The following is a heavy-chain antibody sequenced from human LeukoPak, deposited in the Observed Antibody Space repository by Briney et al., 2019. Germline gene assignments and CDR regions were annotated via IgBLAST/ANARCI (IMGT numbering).Heavy chain of an antibody. CDR1: GYTFTSSA. D-gene: IGHD6-13*01. J-gene: IGHJ4*02. V-gene: IGHV1-58*01. CDR3: AADWKNSSPTW. CDR2: IVVGSGNT. Sequence: SVKVSCKASGYTFTSSAVQWVRQARGQRLEWIGWIVVGSGNTNYAQKFQERVTITRDMSTSTAYMELSSLRSEDTAVYYCAADWKNSSPTWWGQGTLVTVSS.